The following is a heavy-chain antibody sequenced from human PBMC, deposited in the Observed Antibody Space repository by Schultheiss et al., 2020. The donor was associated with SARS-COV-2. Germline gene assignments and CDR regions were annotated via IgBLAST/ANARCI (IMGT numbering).Heavy chain of an antibody. CDR3: ARGYGYCSSTSCHDY. J-gene: IGHJ4*02. D-gene: IGHD2-2*03. CDR2: INPNSGGT. CDR1: GYTFTGYY. Sequence: ASVKVSCKASGYTFTGYYMHWVRQAPGQGLEWMGWINPNSGGTNYAQKFQGRVTMTRDTSISTAYMELSSLRSEDTAVYYCARGYGYCSSTSCHDYWGQGTLVTVSS. V-gene: IGHV1-2*02.